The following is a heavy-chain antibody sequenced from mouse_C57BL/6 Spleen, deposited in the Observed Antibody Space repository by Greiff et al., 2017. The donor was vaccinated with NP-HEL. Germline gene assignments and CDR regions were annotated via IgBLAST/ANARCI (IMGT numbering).Heavy chain of an antibody. Sequence: QVQLKESGPGLVQPSQSLSITCTVSGFSLTSYGVHWVRQSPGKGLEWLGVIWRGGSTDYNAAFMSRLSITKDNSKSQVFFKMNSLQADDTAIYYCAKEYYSNPYAMDYWGQGTSVTVSS. CDR1: GFSLTSYG. D-gene: IGHD2-5*01. J-gene: IGHJ4*01. V-gene: IGHV2-5*01. CDR2: IWRGGST. CDR3: AKEYYSNPYAMDY.